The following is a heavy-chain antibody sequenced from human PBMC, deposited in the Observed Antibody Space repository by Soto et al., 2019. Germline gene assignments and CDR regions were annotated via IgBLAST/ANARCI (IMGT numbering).Heavy chain of an antibody. Sequence: SVTLSLAFNRSGSTISTGTSNWGWMRPPPGKALDWIGHTYHSGNPYYNPSLKSRVIISVDRSKNQFSLKLSSVTAADTAVYYCARLGPPFGPYYDSGSYNWFDPWGQG. V-gene: IGHV4-38-2*02. CDR2: TYHSGNP. J-gene: IGHJ5*02. CDR3: ARLGPPFGPYYDSGSYNWFDP. D-gene: IGHD3-10*01. CDR1: GSTISTGTSN.